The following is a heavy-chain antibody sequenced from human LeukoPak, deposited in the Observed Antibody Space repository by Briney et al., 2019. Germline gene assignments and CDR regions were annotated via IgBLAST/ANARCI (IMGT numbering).Heavy chain of an antibody. Sequence: GGSLGLSCAASGFTFSSYSMNWVRQAPGKGLEWVSSISSSSSYIYYADSVKGRFTISRDNAKNSLYLQMNSLRAEDTAVYYCARSNYVVYYYYYMDVWGKGTTVTVSS. CDR3: ARSNYVVYYYYYMDV. V-gene: IGHV3-21*01. D-gene: IGHD4-11*01. CDR1: GFTFSSYS. CDR2: ISSSSSYI. J-gene: IGHJ6*03.